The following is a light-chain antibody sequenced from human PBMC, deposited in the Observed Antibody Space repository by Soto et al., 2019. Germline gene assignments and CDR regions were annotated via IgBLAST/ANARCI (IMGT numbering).Light chain of an antibody. Sequence: EIVLTQSPGTLSLSPGERATLSCRASQSVGSTYLAWYQQKPGHAPRLLIYGASSRTTGIPDRISGSGSGTDFTLTISRLEPDYFTVYYCQQYGSSPTFGQGTKLEIK. CDR1: QSVGSTY. J-gene: IGKJ2*01. CDR3: QQYGSSPT. CDR2: GAS. V-gene: IGKV3-20*01.